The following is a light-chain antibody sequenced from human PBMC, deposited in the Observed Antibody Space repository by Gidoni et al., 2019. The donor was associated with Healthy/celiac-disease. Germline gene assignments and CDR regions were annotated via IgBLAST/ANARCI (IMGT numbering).Light chain of an antibody. CDR2: AAS. CDR3: QQYNCSSWT. J-gene: IGKJ1*01. V-gene: IGKV1-5*01. Sequence: DIQMTQSPSTLSASVGDRVTITCRASQSISSWLAWYQQKPGKAPKLLIYAASSLESGVPSRFSGSGSGTEFTLTISSLHPDDFATYYCQQYNCSSWTFGQGTKVALK. CDR1: QSISSW.